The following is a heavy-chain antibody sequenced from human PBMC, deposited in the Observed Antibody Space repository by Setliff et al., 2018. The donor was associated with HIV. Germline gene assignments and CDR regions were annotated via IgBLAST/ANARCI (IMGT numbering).Heavy chain of an antibody. D-gene: IGHD6-19*01. V-gene: IGHV3-49*04. CDR1: GFTFSSYG. CDR2: IRSKPYGATT. J-gene: IGHJ4*02. CDR3: TRDPVAGLFDH. Sequence: GGSLRLSCAASGFTFSSYGMHWVRQAPGTGLEWVGFIRSKPYGATTEYAASVKGRFTISRDDSESIAYLQMNSLKTEDTAVYYCTRDPVAGLFDHWGQGTLVTVSS.